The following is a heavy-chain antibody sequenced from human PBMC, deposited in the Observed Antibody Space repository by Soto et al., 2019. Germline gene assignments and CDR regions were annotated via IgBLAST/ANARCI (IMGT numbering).Heavy chain of an antibody. CDR3: ARDPGRGIYCSSTSCPYYYYGMDV. V-gene: IGHV3-21*01. CDR2: ISSSSSYI. D-gene: IGHD2-2*01. J-gene: IGHJ6*02. CDR1: GFTFSSYS. Sequence: EVQLVESGGGLVKPGGSLRLSCAASGFTFSSYSMNWVRQAPGKGLEWVSSISSSSSYIYYADSVKGRFTISRDNAKNSLYLQMNSLRAEDTAVYYCARDPGRGIYCSSTSCPYYYYGMDVWGQGTTVTVSS.